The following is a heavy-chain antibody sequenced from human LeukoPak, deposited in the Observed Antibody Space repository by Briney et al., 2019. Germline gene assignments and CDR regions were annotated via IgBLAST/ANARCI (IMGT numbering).Heavy chain of an antibody. J-gene: IGHJ3*02. Sequence: PGGSLRLSCAASGFSFSEYYMTWIRQAPGKGLEWVSNVSSSGRYTNYADSVRGRFTISRDNAKKSLYLQMNSLRVEDTAVYYCARDGDRSRGDTFDIWGQGTMVTVS. V-gene: IGHV3-11*06. D-gene: IGHD3-10*01. CDR2: VSSSGRYT. CDR3: ARDGDRSRGDTFDI. CDR1: GFSFSEYY.